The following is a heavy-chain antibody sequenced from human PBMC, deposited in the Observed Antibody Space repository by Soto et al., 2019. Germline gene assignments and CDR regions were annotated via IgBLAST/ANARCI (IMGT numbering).Heavy chain of an antibody. CDR3: ARDIEAAGTDAFDI. Sequence: XATLSLTFTVSGGSISSYYWSWIRQPPGKGLEWIGYIYYSGSTNYNPSLKSRVTISVDTSKNQFSLKLSSVTAADTAVYYCARDIEAAGTDAFDIWGQGIMVTVSS. V-gene: IGHV4-59*01. CDR1: GGSISSYY. J-gene: IGHJ3*02. D-gene: IGHD6-13*01. CDR2: IYYSGST.